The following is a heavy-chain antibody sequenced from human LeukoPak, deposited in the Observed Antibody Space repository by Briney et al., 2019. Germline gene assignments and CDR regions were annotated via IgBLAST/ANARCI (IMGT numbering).Heavy chain of an antibody. CDR3: ARLRRLFCSGGSCYSGWDFDY. V-gene: IGHV4-39*01. D-gene: IGHD2-15*01. CDR2: IYYSGST. CDR1: GGSISSSSYY. J-gene: IGHJ4*02. Sequence: SEPLSLTCTVSGGSISSSSYYWGWIRQPPGKGLEWIGSIYYSGSTYYNPSLKSRVTISVDTSKNQFSLKLSSVTAADTAVYYCARLRRLFCSGGSCYSGWDFDYWGQGTLVTVSS.